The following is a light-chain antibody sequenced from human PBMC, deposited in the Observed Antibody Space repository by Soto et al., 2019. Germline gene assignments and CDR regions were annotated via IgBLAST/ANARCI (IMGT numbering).Light chain of an antibody. CDR1: HSLSSY. V-gene: IGKV3-11*01. CDR3: QQRSDWPRT. CDR2: DAS. J-gene: IGKJ2*01. Sequence: EIVLTQSPATLSLSPGERATLSCRASHSLSSYLAWYQQKPGQAPRLLIYDASNRATDIPARFSGSGSGTDFTLTISGLEPEDFAVYYCQQRSDWPRTFGQGTKLDIK.